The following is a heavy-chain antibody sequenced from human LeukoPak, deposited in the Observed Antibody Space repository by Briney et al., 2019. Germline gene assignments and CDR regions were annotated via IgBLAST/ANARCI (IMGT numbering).Heavy chain of an antibody. CDR2: ISSSSSYI. CDR1: GFTFSSYS. CDR3: ARDRMIWDTAMATPFL. D-gene: IGHD5-18*01. V-gene: IGHV3-21*01. Sequence: GGSLRLSCAASGFTFSSYSMNWVRQAPGKGLEWVPSISSSSSYIYYADSVKGRFTISRDNAKNSLYLQMNSLRAEDTAVYYCARDRMIWDTAMATPFLWGQGTLVTVSS. J-gene: IGHJ4*02.